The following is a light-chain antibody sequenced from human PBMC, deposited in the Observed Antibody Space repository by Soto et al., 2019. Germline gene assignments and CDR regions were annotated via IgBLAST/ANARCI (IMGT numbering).Light chain of an antibody. CDR2: EVN. Sequence: QSALTQPASVSGSPGQSITISCTGTSSDVGGYNYVSWYQQHPGKAPKLMIYEVNNRPSGVSNRFSGFKSGNTASLTISGLQAEDEADYYCTSYTTSSTHWVFGGGTKLTVL. J-gene: IGLJ3*02. CDR1: SSDVGGYNY. CDR3: TSYTTSSTHWV. V-gene: IGLV2-14*01.